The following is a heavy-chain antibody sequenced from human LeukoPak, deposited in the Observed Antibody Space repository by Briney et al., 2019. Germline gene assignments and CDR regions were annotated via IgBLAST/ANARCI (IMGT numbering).Heavy chain of an antibody. V-gene: IGHV1-18*01. CDR2: ISAYNGNT. Sequence: ASVKVSCKASGYTFTSYGISWVRQAPGQGLEWMGWISAYNGNTNYAQKLQGRVTMTTDTSTSTAYMELRSLRSDDTAVCYCATTSPLRFLEWLSPHYWGQGTLVTVSS. CDR1: GYTFTSYG. D-gene: IGHD3-3*01. CDR3: ATTSPLRFLEWLSPHY. J-gene: IGHJ4*02.